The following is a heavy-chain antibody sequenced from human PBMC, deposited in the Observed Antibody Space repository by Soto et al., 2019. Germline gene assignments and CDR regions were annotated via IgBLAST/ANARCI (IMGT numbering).Heavy chain of an antibody. CDR1: GFTFPNYA. Sequence: GGSLRKSCATGGFTFPNYAMSWVRQAPGKGLEWVSAISDSGGSTYYADPVKGRFTISRDNSKNTLFLQMSGLRAVDTAVFYCARGRNGYIDFDYWGQGT. D-gene: IGHD5-12*01. CDR2: ISDSGGST. V-gene: IGHV3-23*01. J-gene: IGHJ4*02. CDR3: ARGRNGYIDFDY.